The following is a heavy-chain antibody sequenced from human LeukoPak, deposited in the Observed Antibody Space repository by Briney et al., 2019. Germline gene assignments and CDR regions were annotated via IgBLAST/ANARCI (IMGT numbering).Heavy chain of an antibody. CDR2: IYYSGST. CDR3: ARVIDVSYYYMDV. D-gene: IGHD2-8*01. J-gene: IGHJ6*03. CDR1: GGSISDAAYY. Sequence: SETLSLTCTVSGGSISDAAYYWSWIRQHPGEGLEWMGYIYYSGSTSYNPSLKSRLTISVDTSKNQFSLRLSSVTAADTAVYYCARVIDVSYYYMDVWGKGTTVTVSS. V-gene: IGHV4-31*03.